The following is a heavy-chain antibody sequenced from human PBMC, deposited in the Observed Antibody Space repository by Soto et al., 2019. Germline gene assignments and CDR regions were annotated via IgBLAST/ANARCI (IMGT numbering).Heavy chain of an antibody. V-gene: IGHV1-18*01. CDR2: ISAYNGNT. J-gene: IGHJ6*02. D-gene: IGHD3-3*01. Sequence: GASVKVSCKASGYTFTSYGTSWVRQAPGQGLEWMGWISAYNGNTNYAQKLQGRVTMTTDTSTSTAYMELRSLRSDDTAVYYCARDSRLRITIFGVIPHYYYYGMDVWGQGTTVTVSS. CDR3: ARDSRLRITIFGVIPHYYYYGMDV. CDR1: GYTFTSYG.